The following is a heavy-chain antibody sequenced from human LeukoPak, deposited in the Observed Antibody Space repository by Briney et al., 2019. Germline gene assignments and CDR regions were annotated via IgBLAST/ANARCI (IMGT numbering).Heavy chain of an antibody. J-gene: IGHJ5*02. V-gene: IGHV1-2*02. CDR1: GYTFTGYY. CDR2: INPNSGGT. CDR3: ARGRPSGSYFAFDP. Sequence: ASVKVSCKASGYTFTGYYMHWVRQAPGQGLEWMGWINPNSGGTNYAQKFQGRVTMTRDTSISTAYMELSRLRSDDTAVYYCARGRPSGSYFAFDPWGQGTLVTVSS. D-gene: IGHD1-26*01.